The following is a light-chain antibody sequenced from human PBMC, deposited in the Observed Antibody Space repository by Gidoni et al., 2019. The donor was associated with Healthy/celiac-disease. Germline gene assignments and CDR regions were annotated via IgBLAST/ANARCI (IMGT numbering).Light chain of an antibody. J-gene: IGKJ2*01. CDR1: QSISSC. CDR3: QQWGT. CDR2: DAS. V-gene: IGKV1-5*01. Sequence: DIQMTLSPTTLSSSVGDRVTITCGASQSISSCLAWYQQKPGKATKLLTYDASSLESGVPSRCSGSGSGTEFTLAISSLQPDDFATYYCQQWGTFGQGTKLEIK.